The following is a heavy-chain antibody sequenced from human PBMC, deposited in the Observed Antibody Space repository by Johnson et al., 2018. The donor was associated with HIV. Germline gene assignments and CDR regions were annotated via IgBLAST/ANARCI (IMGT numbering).Heavy chain of an antibody. CDR2: ISWNSGSI. D-gene: IGHD2-2*01. J-gene: IGHJ3*02. V-gene: IGHV3-9*01. Sequence: VQLVESGGGLVQPGRSLRLSCAASGFTFDDYAMHWVRQAPGKGLEWVSGISWNSGSIGYADSVKGRFTISRDNGKNSLYLQMNSLRVDDTALYYCARASHYADAFDIWGQGTMVTVSS. CDR1: GFTFDDYA. CDR3: ARASHYADAFDI.